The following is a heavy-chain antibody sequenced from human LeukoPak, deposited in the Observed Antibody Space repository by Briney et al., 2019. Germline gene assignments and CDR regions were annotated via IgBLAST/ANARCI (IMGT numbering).Heavy chain of an antibody. D-gene: IGHD6-13*01. CDR2: ISSSSSTI. Sequence: GSLRLSCAASGFTFSSYSMNWVRQAPGKGLEWVSYISSSSSTIYYADSVKGRFTISRDNAKNSLYLQMNSLRAGDTAVYYCAREAIAAAADYYYYYGMDVWGQGTTVTASS. CDR3: AREAIAAAADYYYYYGMDV. J-gene: IGHJ6*02. CDR1: GFTFSSYS. V-gene: IGHV3-48*04.